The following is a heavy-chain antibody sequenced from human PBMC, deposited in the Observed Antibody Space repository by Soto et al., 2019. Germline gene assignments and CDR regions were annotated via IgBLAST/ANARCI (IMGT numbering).Heavy chain of an antibody. J-gene: IGHJ6*02. CDR2: IHYGGSP. Sequence: LSITGTVAGGSISSSNYYLVWIRQPPGKGLEWLGKIHYGGSPYNNPSLKSRLTISVDTSRNQFSLNLGAVAAAETDVYYCARLPFYCSGTSCYGFYYYAVDVSGQGTTVTVSS. D-gene: IGHD2-2*01. CDR3: ARLPFYCSGTSCYGFYYYAVDV. CDR1: GGSISSSNYY. V-gene: IGHV4-39*01.